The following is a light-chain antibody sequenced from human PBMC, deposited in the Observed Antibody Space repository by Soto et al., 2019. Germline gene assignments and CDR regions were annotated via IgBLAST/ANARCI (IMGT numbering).Light chain of an antibody. CDR3: QQYNHWYT. V-gene: IGKV1-5*03. CDR1: QSVNTW. J-gene: IGKJ2*01. Sequence: DIQMTQSPSTLSASFGDIVTITCRASQSVNTWLAWDQQKPGQAPKLLIYKASTLQSGVPSRFSGRGSGTEFTLTINSLQPDDFATYYCQQYNHWYTFGQGTKLEIK. CDR2: KAS.